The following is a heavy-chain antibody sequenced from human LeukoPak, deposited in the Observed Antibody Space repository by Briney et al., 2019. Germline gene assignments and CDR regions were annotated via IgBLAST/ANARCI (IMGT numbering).Heavy chain of an antibody. CDR3: ARGVPAAIWHYYYGMDV. CDR2: INHSGST. CDR1: GGSFSGYY. Sequence: SETLSLTCAVYGGSFSGYYWSWIRQPPGTGREWIGEINHSGSTNYNPSLKSRVTISVDTSKNQFSLKLISVTAADTAVYYCARGVPAAIWHYYYGMDVWGQGTTVTVSS. J-gene: IGHJ6*02. V-gene: IGHV4-34*01. D-gene: IGHD2-2*01.